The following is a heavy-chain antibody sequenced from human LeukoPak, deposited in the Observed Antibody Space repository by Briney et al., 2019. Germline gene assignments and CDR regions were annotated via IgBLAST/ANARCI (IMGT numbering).Heavy chain of an antibody. CDR1: GFSFSNYG. V-gene: IGHV3-33*06. CDR3: AKETRIWSGIWNFDC. Sequence: GGSLRLSCVAPGFSFSNYGMHWVRQAPGKGLKWVAVIWFDGSNEDYADSVKGRFTISRDNTKNTLYLQMSSLRAEDTAVYYCAKETRIWSGIWNFDCWGQGTLVTVSS. D-gene: IGHD3-3*01. CDR2: IWFDGSNE. J-gene: IGHJ4*02.